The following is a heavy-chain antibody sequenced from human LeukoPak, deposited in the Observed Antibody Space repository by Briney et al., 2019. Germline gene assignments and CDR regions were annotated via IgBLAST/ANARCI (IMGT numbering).Heavy chain of an antibody. CDR2: ISSSSSYI. Sequence: RSGGSLRLSCAASGFTFSSYSMNWVRQAPGKGLEWVSSISSSSSYIYYADSVKGRFTISRDNAKNSLYLQMNSLRAEDTAVYYCARAGGKMATIVPDYWGQGTLVTVSP. D-gene: IGHD5-24*01. J-gene: IGHJ4*02. V-gene: IGHV3-21*01. CDR3: ARAGGKMATIVPDY. CDR1: GFTFSSYS.